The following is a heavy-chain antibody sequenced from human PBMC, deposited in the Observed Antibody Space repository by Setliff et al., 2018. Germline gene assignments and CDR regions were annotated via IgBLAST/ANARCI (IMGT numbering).Heavy chain of an antibody. Sequence: GGSLRLSCAASGFTFGDFAMTWVRQAPGKGLEWVSGIGGRGISTYYADSVKGRFIISRDNSENTLYLQMDSLRVEDTAVYYCARHSSDYYMDVWGKGTTVTVSS. CDR2: IGGRGIST. CDR1: GFTFGDFA. CDR3: ARHSSDYYMDV. D-gene: IGHD5-18*01. V-gene: IGHV3-23*01. J-gene: IGHJ6*03.